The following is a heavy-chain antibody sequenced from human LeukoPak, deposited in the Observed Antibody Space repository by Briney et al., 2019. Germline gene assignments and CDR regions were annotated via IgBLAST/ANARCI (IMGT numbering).Heavy chain of an antibody. CDR1: GYTFTGYY. J-gene: IGHJ3*02. CDR2: INPNSGGT. Sequence: ASVKVSCKASGYTFTGYYMHWVRQAPGQGLEWMGWINPNSGGTNYAQKFQGWVTMTRDTSISTAYMELSRLRSDDTAVYYCARDRGAGWYYYDSSGYAPDAFDIWGQGTMVTVSS. D-gene: IGHD3-22*01. V-gene: IGHV1-2*04. CDR3: ARDRGAGWYYYDSSGYAPDAFDI.